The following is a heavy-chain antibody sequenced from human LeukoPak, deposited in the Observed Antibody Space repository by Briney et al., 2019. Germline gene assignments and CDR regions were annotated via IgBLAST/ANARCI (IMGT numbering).Heavy chain of an antibody. J-gene: IGHJ4*02. CDR1: GGSISSSSYY. CDR2: IYYSGST. V-gene: IGHV4-39*07. D-gene: IGHD6-13*01. CDR3: ARVVAAADY. Sequence: PSETLSLTCTVSGGSISSSSYYWGWIRQPPGKGLEWIGSIYYSGSTHYNPSLKSRVTISVDTSKNQFSLKLSSVTAADTAVYYCARVVAAADYWGQGTLVTVSS.